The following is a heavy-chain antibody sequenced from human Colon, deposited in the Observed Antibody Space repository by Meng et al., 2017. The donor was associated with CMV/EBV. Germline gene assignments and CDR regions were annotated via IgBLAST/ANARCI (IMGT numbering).Heavy chain of an antibody. J-gene: IGHJ3*02. V-gene: IGHV3-15*01. CDR3: TTVLLVVGGDGGGAFDI. D-gene: IGHD2-21*01. CDR2: IKSKTDGGTT. Sequence: GESLKISCAASGFTFSNAWMSWVRQAPGKGLEWVGRIKSKTDGGTTDYAAPVKGRFTISRDDSKNTLYLQMNSLKTEDTAVYYCTTVLLVVGGDGGGAFDIWGQGTMVTVSS. CDR1: GFTFSNAW.